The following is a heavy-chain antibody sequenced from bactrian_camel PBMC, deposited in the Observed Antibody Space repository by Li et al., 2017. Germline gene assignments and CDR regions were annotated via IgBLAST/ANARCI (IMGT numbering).Heavy chain of an antibody. CDR1: GYRYNSNC. V-gene: IGHV3S53*01. CDR2: IEHDGGA. D-gene: IGHD5*01. Sequence: HVQLVESGGGSAQPGGSLRLSCVASGYRYNSNCMAWFRQAPGKERERVAGIEHDGGAVYGDWVKGRFTISQDDAKNTVYLQMSSLKPEDTAMYYCVADLKCGPVFDVRWRRWGTSWGQGTQVTVS. CDR3: VADLKCGPVFDVRWRRWGTS. J-gene: IGHJ4*01.